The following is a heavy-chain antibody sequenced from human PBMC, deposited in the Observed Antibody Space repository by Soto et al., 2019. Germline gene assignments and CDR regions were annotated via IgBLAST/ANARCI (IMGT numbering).Heavy chain of an antibody. Sequence: QVQLQESGPGLVKPSQTLSLTCTVSGGSISSGGYYWSWIRQHPGKGLEWIGYIYYSGSTYYNPSLTSRVTITVDTSKNQFALKLSSVTAADTAVYYCARAHKSWGGLHDSWGQGTLVTVSS. V-gene: IGHV4-31*03. CDR3: ARAHKSWGGLHDS. CDR2: IYYSGST. D-gene: IGHD1-26*01. CDR1: GGSISSGGYY. J-gene: IGHJ4*02.